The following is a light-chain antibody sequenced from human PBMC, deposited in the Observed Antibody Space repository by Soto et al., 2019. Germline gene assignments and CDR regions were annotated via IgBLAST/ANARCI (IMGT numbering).Light chain of an antibody. CDR2: GNT. V-gene: IGLV1-40*01. CDR1: SSNIGAGYD. J-gene: IGLJ3*02. Sequence: QSVLTQPPSVSGAPGQRGTISCTGSSSNIGAGYDVHWYQELPGTAPKLLIYGNTKRPSGVPDRFSGSKSGTSASLAITGLQPEDEADYYCQSYDSSRSGWVFGGGTKLTVL. CDR3: QSYDSSRSGWV.